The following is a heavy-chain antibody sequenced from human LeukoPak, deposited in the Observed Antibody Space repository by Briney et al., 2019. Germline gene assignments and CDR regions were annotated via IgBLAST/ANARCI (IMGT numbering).Heavy chain of an antibody. V-gene: IGHV3-48*02. CDR2: TSSSSSTI. D-gene: IGHD5-18*01. CDR1: GFTFSSYS. J-gene: IGHJ6*02. CDR3: AREMAYSYYYGMDV. Sequence: PGGSLRLSCAASGFTFSSYSMNWVRQAPGKGLEWVSYTSSSSSTIYYADSVKGRFTISRDNAKNSLYLQMNSLRDEDTAVYYCAREMAYSYYYGMDVWGQGTTVTVSS.